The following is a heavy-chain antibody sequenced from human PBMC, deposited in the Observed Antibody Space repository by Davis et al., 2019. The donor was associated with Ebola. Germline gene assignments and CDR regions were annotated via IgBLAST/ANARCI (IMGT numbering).Heavy chain of an antibody. CDR3: AKVIRGDYGDYFDY. CDR2: ISNDGTDT. CDR1: GFTFSSYG. D-gene: IGHD4-17*01. Sequence: GESLKISCAASGFTFSSYGIHWVRQAPGKGLEWVAVISNDGTDTSYADSVKGRFTISRDNSKNTVYMKMNSLRPEDTAMYYCAKVIRGDYGDYFDYWGQGTLVTVSS. V-gene: IGHV3-30*18. J-gene: IGHJ4*02.